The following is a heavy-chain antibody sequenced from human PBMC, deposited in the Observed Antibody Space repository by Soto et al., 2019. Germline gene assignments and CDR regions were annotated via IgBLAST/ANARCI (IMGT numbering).Heavy chain of an antibody. CDR3: ARVYYYDSSGYYCLDY. CDR2: ISAYNGNT. D-gene: IGHD3-22*01. J-gene: IGHJ4*02. CDR1: GYTFTSYG. V-gene: IGHV1-18*01. Sequence: QVQLVQSGAEVKKPGASVKVSCKASGYTFTSYGISWVRQAPGQGLEWMGWISAYNGNTNYAQKLQGRVTMTTDTSTGTAYMELRSLRSDDTAVYYCARVYYYDSSGYYCLDYWGKGTLVTVSS.